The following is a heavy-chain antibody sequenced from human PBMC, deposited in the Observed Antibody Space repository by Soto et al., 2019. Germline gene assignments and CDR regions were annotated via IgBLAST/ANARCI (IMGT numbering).Heavy chain of an antibody. CDR1: GFTFSSYA. J-gene: IGHJ4*02. CDR3: ARGAGYSYGFLDY. CDR2: ISYDGSNK. Sequence: GGSLRLSCAASGFTFSSYAMHWVRQAPGKGLEWVAVISYDGSNKYYADSVKGRFTISRDNSKNTLYLQMNSLRAEDTAVYYCARGAGYSYGFLDYWGQGTLVTVSS. D-gene: IGHD5-18*01. V-gene: IGHV3-30-3*01.